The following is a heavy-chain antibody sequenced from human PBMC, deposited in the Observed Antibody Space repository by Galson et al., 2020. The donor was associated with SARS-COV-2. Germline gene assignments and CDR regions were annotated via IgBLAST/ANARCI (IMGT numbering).Heavy chain of an antibody. Sequence: GGSLRLSCAASGFTFRNYAMSWVRQAPGKGLEWVSGISISGGSTYYADSVNGRFTISRDESKNTLYLQMNSLRPEDTAVYLCAKDRAGITDFGFGFDHWGQGTLVIVSP. CDR3: AKDRAGITDFGFGFDH. J-gene: IGHJ4*02. CDR1: GFTFRNYA. D-gene: IGHD1-20*01. CDR2: ISISGGST. V-gene: IGHV3-23*01.